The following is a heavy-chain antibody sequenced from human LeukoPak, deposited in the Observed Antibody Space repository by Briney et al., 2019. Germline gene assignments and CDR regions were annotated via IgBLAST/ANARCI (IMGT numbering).Heavy chain of an antibody. J-gene: IGHJ4*02. Sequence: PGGSLRLSCAASGFIFRTYGMHWVRQAPGKGLEWVAYIQYDGSNKQYADSVKGRFSISRDNSKNTLYLQMNSLRAEDTAVYYCARGPSGYHNTGGQGTLVTVSS. CDR3: ARGPSGYHNT. CDR1: GFIFRTYG. CDR2: IQYDGSNK. D-gene: IGHD5-12*01. V-gene: IGHV3-30*02.